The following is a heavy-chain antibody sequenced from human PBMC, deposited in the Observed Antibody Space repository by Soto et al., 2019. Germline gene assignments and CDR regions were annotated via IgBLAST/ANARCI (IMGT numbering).Heavy chain of an antibody. J-gene: IGHJ3*02. CDR2: INPSGGST. Sequence: QVQLVQSGAEVKKPGASVKVSCKASGYTFTSYYMHWVRQAPGQGLEWMGIINPSGGSTSYAQKFQGRVTITRDTSTSTVYMELSSLRSEDTAVYYCAGLAYDSSGRDAFDIWGQGTMVTVSS. CDR3: AGLAYDSSGRDAFDI. CDR1: GYTFTSYY. V-gene: IGHV1-46*01. D-gene: IGHD3-22*01.